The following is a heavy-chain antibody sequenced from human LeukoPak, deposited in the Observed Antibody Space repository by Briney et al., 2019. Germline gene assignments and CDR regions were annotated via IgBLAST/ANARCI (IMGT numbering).Heavy chain of an antibody. CDR1: GFTFSSYG. J-gene: IGHJ4*02. V-gene: IGHV3-33*01. D-gene: IGHD3-10*01. Sequence: GGSLRLSCAASGFTFSSYGMHWVRQAPGKGLEWVAVIWYDGSNKYYADSVEGRFTISRDNSKNTLYLQMNSLRAEDTAVYYCAREGITMVRGAKDYWGQGTLVTVSS. CDR3: AREGITMVRGAKDY. CDR2: IWYDGSNK.